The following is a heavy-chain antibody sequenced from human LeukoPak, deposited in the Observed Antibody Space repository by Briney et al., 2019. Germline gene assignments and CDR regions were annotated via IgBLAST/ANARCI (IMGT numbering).Heavy chain of an antibody. CDR3: ARDFYPRWFDP. J-gene: IGHJ5*02. Sequence: SETLSLTCTVSGGSISSSNNYYWGWIRQPPGKGLEWIGSIYYSGTTFYNPSLKSRVTISVDTSKNQFSLKLSSVTAADTAVYYCARDFYPRWFDPWGQGTLVTVSS. CDR1: GGSISSSNNYY. V-gene: IGHV4-39*07. CDR2: IYYSGTT. D-gene: IGHD2/OR15-2a*01.